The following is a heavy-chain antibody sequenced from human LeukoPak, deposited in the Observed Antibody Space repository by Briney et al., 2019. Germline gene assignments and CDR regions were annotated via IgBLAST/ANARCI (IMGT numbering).Heavy chain of an antibody. CDR2: FYYTGST. CDR3: ARVSGNWFDP. V-gene: IGHV4-39*07. D-gene: IGHD3-10*01. CDR1: GDSISSSNYY. J-gene: IGHJ5*02. Sequence: SETLSLTCTVSGDSISSSNYYWGWIRQPPGKGLEWIGSFYYTGSTYYNPSLKSRVTISVDTSKNQFSLKLSSVTAADTAVYYCARVSGNWFDPWGQGTLVTVSS.